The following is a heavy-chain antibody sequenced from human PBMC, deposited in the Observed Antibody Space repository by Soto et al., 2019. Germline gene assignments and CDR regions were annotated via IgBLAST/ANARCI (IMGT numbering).Heavy chain of an antibody. CDR2: FNPEDGET. CDR1: GFRLTDLS. J-gene: IGHJ4*02. Sequence: QVQLEQSGAEVRKPGASVKVSCKVSGFRLTDLSMHWVRQAPGKGLEWIGGFNPEDGETIFAQKFQDRVAVTEDTSADTAYMELSSLRSDGTAVYYCATSEYDAGPPDFWGQGTLVTVSS. V-gene: IGHV1-24*01. D-gene: IGHD3-16*01. CDR3: ATSEYDAGPPDF.